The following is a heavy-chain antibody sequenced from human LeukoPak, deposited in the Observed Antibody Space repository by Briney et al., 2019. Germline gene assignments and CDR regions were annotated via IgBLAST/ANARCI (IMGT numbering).Heavy chain of an antibody. J-gene: IGHJ6*03. CDR1: GYTFTGYY. D-gene: IGHD6-6*01. CDR3: ASTSSSYHYYYYYYYMDV. CDR2: INPNSGGA. V-gene: IGHV1-2*02. Sequence: ASVKVSCKASGYTFTGYYMHWVRQAPGQGLEWMGWINPNSGGANYAQKFQGRVTMTRDTSISTAYMELSRLRSDDTAVYYCASTSSSYHYYYYYYYMDVWGKGTTVTVSS.